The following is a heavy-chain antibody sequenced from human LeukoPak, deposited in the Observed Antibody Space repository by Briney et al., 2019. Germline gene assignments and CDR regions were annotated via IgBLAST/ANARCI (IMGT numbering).Heavy chain of an antibody. J-gene: IGHJ5*02. D-gene: IGHD2-2*01. CDR1: GFTFSTYE. CDR3: ARGPLHVVVPAATWFDP. CDR2: ISSSGSTI. V-gene: IGHV3-48*03. Sequence: PGGSLRLSCAASGFTFSTYEMNWVRQAPGKGLEWVSYISSSGSTIYYADSVKGRFTISRDNAKNSLYPQMNSLRAEDTAVYYCARGPLHVVVPAATWFDPWGQGILVTVSS.